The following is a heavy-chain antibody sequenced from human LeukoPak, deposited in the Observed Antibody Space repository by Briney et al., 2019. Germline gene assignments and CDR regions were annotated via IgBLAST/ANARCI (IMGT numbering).Heavy chain of an antibody. V-gene: IGHV1-2*02. D-gene: IGHD1-14*01. CDR3: ARDSTDGRGYYYYMDV. J-gene: IGHJ6*03. CDR1: GYTFTGYY. CDR2: INPNSGGT. Sequence: GASVKVSCKASGYTFTGYYMHWVRQAPGQGLEWMGWINPNSGGTNYAEKFQGRVTMTRDTSISTAYMELSRLRSDDTAVYYCARDSTDGRGYYYYMDVWGKGTTVTISS.